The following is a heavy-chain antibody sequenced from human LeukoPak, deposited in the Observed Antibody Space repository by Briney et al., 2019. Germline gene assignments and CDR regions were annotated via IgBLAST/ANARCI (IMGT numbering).Heavy chain of an antibody. CDR2: IHYDGSNK. V-gene: IGHV3-30*02. D-gene: IGHD6-13*01. Sequence: GGSLRLSCAASGFTFINYGIHWVRQAPGKGLEWVAFIHYDGSNKYYADSVKGRFTISRDNAKNSLYLQMNSLRAEDTAVYYCARDLMGIAYRGAFYYWGQGTLVTVSS. CDR3: ARDLMGIAYRGAFYY. J-gene: IGHJ4*02. CDR1: GFTFINYG.